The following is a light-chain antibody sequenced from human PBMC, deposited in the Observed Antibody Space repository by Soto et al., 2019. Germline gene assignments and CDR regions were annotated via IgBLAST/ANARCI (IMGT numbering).Light chain of an antibody. Sequence: EIVMTQSPATLSVSPGERATLSCRASQSVSSNLAWYQQKPGQAPTLLISGASTRATGIPARFSGSGSGTEFTLTISSLLSEDFGVYYCQQYYYWPPYTFGQGTKLEIK. CDR3: QQYYYWPPYT. V-gene: IGKV3-15*01. CDR2: GAS. CDR1: QSVSSN. J-gene: IGKJ2*01.